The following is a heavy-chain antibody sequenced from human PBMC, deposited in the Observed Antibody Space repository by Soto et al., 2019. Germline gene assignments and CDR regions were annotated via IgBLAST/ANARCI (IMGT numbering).Heavy chain of an antibody. CDR3: AKATLRVVQTSVFDY. J-gene: IGHJ4*02. V-gene: IGHV3-23*01. CDR2: ISGSGGAK. Sequence: HWCSPGLSSAACGVTVCIYAVNVLLKDPGKGLEWISVISGSGGAKYFADSVKGRFVISRDNSKNTLYLQMNSLRAEDTAIYYCAKATLRVVQTSVFDYWGQG. CDR1: GVTVCIYA. D-gene: IGHD3-3*01.